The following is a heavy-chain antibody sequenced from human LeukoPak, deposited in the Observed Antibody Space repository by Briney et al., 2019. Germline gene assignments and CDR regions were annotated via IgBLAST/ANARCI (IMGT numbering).Heavy chain of an antibody. CDR2: IYTSGST. Sequence: SQTLSLTCTVSGGSISSGSYYWSWIRQPAGKGLEWIGRIYTSGSTHYNPSLKSRVTISVDTSKNQFSLKLSSVTAADTAVYYCAKDWELGSWGQGTLVTVSS. CDR3: AKDWELGS. D-gene: IGHD1-26*01. J-gene: IGHJ5*02. V-gene: IGHV4-61*02. CDR1: GGSISSGSYY.